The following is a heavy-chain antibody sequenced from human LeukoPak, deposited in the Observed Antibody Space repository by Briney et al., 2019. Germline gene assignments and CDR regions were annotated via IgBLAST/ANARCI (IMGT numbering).Heavy chain of an antibody. D-gene: IGHD4-23*01. Sequence: SWVRQAPEQGLEWMGGINPMFAAANYAQKLQGRVTITADESTSTAYMELSSLRSEDTAVYYCAAPGGFDYWGQGTLVTVSS. V-gene: IGHV1-69*01. CDR3: AAPGGFDY. CDR2: INPMFAAA. J-gene: IGHJ4*02.